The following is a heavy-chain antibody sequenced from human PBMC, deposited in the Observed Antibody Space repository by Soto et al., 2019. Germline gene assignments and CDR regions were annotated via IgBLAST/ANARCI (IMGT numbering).Heavy chain of an antibody. V-gene: IGHV4-34*01. CDR1: GGSFSGYY. Sequence: PSETLSFTCAVYGGSFSGYYWSWIRQPPGKGLEWIGEINHSGSTNYNPSLKSRVTISVDTSKNQFSLKLSSVTAADTAVYYCASSYYDILTGYYSPYGMDVWGQGTTVTVSS. D-gene: IGHD3-9*01. CDR3: ASSYYDILTGYYSPYGMDV. CDR2: INHSGST. J-gene: IGHJ6*02.